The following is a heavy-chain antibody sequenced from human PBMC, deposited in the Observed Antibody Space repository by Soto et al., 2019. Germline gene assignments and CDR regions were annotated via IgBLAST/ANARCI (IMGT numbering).Heavy chain of an antibody. J-gene: IGHJ4*02. D-gene: IGHD3-16*01. CDR3: AKDRDYISGMDF. V-gene: IGHV3-30*18. Sequence: QVQLVESGGGVVQPGGSLGLSCAASGFVFSDYGMHWVRQAPGKGLEWVATVSYDGSNKFYADSVRGRFTISRDNPQNTHLRMSTLFLQMKSLRAEDTAVYYCAKDRDYISGMDFWGQGTLVTVSS. CDR2: VSYDGSNK. CDR1: GFVFSDYG.